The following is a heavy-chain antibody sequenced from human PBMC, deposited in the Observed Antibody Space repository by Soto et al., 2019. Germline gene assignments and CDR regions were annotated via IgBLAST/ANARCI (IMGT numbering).Heavy chain of an antibody. CDR2: ISGSGGST. J-gene: IGHJ4*02. Sequence: EVQLLESGGGLVQPGGSLRLSCAASGFTFSSYAMSWVRQAPGKGLEWVSAISGSGGSTYYADSVKGRFTISRDNSKNTLYLQMNSLRAEDTAVYYCAKDVMADRGGYSYGLFDYWGQGTLVTVSS. V-gene: IGHV3-23*01. CDR3: AKDVMADRGGYSYGLFDY. D-gene: IGHD5-18*01. CDR1: GFTFSSYA.